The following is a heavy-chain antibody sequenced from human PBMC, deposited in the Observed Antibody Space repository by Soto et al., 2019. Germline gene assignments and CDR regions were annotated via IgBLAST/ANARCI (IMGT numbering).Heavy chain of an antibody. CDR3: ARAPLGDYDSSGYPRYYYYGMDV. CDR2: IIPILGIA. CDR1: GGTFSSYT. D-gene: IGHD3-22*01. V-gene: IGHV1-69*02. J-gene: IGHJ6*02. Sequence: QVQLVQSGAEVKKPGSSVKVSCKASGGTFSSYTISWVRQAPGQGLEWMGRIIPILGIANYAQKFQGRVTITAEKSTRTAYMELSSLRSEDTAVYYCARAPLGDYDSSGYPRYYYYGMDVWGQGTTVTVSS.